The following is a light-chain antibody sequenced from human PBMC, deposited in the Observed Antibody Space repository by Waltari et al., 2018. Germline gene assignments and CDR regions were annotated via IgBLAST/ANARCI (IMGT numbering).Light chain of an antibody. CDR3: QQRKVWPPLT. V-gene: IGKV3-11*01. CDR2: DAS. Sequence: EVILTQSPATLSLSPGERATLSCRVSHVVERYLGWYQQKPGHAPRLRIYDASNSATGVPARFSGSGSGTDFTLTISSLEPEDFGVYYCQQRKVWPPLTFGGGTKVEIK. CDR1: HVVERY. J-gene: IGKJ4*01.